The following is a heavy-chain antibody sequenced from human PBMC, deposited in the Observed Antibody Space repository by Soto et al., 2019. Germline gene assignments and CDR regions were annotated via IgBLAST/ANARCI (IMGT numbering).Heavy chain of an antibody. V-gene: IGHV4-34*01. D-gene: IGHD3-10*01. CDR2: INHSGST. CDR1: GGSFSGYY. J-gene: IGHJ5*02. Sequence: QVQLQQWGAGLLKPSETLSLTCAVYGGSFSGYYWSWIRQPPGKGLEWIGEINHSGSTNYNPSLKSRVTISVDTSKNQFSLKLSSVTAADTAVYYCPRGVPYYYGSGASGWFDPWGHGTLVTVSS. CDR3: PRGVPYYYGSGASGWFDP.